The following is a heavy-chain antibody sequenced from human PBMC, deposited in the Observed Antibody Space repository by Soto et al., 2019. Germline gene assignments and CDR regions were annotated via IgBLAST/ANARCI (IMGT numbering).Heavy chain of an antibody. CDR1: GFTVSSNY. V-gene: IGHV3-66*01. J-gene: IGHJ4*02. D-gene: IGHD4-17*01. CDR2: IYSGGST. CDR3: ASRFPMIAYGDVPFDY. Sequence: GGSLRLSCAASGFTVSSNYMSWVRQAPGKGLEWVSVIYSGGSTYYADSVKGRFTISRDNSKNTLYLQMNSLRAEDTAVYYCASRFPMIAYGDVPFDYWGQGTLVTVSS.